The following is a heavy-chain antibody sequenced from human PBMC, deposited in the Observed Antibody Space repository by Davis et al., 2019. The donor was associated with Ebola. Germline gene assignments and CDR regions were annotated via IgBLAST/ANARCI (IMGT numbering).Heavy chain of an antibody. J-gene: IGHJ4*02. Sequence: SETLSPTCTVPGGSISSYYWSWIRQPPGKGLEWIGYIYYSGSTNYTPSLKSRVTISVDTSKNQFSLKLSSVTAPDTAVYYCARGRRYSYGPPRYWGQGTLVTVSS. CDR1: GGSISSYY. CDR3: ARGRRYSYGPPRY. CDR2: IYYSGST. V-gene: IGHV4-59*12. D-gene: IGHD5-18*01.